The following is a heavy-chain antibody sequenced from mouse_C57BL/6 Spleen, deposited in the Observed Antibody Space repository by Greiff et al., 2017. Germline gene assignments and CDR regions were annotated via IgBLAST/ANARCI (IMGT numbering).Heavy chain of an antibody. Sequence: VQLQQSGAELVKPGASVKLSCKASGYTFTEYTIHWVKQRSGQGLEWIGNIYPSDSETHYNQKFKDKATLTVDKSSSTAYMQLSSLTSEDSAVYYCARCEAFDYGSSYRGYYFDYWGQGTTLTVSS. D-gene: IGHD1-1*01. CDR3: ARCEAFDYGSSYRGYYFDY. V-gene: IGHV1-61*01. CDR1: GYTFTEYT. CDR2: IYPSDSET. J-gene: IGHJ2*01.